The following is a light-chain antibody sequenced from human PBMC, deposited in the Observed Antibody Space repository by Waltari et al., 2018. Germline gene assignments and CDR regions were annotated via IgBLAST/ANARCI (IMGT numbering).Light chain of an antibody. J-gene: IGKJ1*01. CDR3: QHYVRLPAT. Sequence: EIGLTQSPGSLSSSPGERVNLSCRASQSVGRALAWYQQKPGPAPRLLIFGASNRATGIPDRFSGSGSETDFSLTISRLEPEDFAVYYCQHYVRLPATFGRGTKVEIK. CDR2: GAS. CDR1: QSVGRA. V-gene: IGKV3-20*01.